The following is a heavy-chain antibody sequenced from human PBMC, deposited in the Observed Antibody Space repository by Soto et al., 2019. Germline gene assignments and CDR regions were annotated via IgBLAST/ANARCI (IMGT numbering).Heavy chain of an antibody. J-gene: IGHJ6*04. Sequence: AVKLSCTSSGGTFSSYAISWLRQAPGQGLEWMGGIIPIFGTANYAQKFQGRVTITADESTSTAYMELSSLRSEDTAVYYRARDRAFYDLLSGRDKRQSYYGMDGWGTGTKVTLAS. D-gene: IGHD3-3*01. V-gene: IGHV1-69*13. CDR1: GGTFSSYA. CDR2: IIPIFGTA. CDR3: ARDRAFYDLLSGRDKRQSYYGMDG.